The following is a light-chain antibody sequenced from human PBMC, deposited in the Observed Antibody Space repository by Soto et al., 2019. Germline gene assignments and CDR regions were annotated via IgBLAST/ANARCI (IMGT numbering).Light chain of an antibody. V-gene: IGKV3-11*01. Sequence: EIVLTQSPATLSLSPGERATLSYRASQSVSSYLAWYQQKPGQAPRLLIDDASNRATGIPARFSGSGSGTDFTLTISSLEPEDVAVYYCQQRSNWGHTFGGGTKVEIK. CDR1: QSVSSY. CDR3: QQRSNWGHT. CDR2: DAS. J-gene: IGKJ4*01.